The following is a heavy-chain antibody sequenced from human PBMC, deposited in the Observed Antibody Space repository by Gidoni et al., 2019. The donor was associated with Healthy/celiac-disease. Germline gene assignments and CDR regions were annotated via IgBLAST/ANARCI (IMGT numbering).Heavy chain of an antibody. V-gene: IGHV1-2*02. D-gene: IGHD2-8*01. CDR2: INPNSGGT. CDR3: ARGYCTNGVCYPGQLHYYYMDV. Sequence: QVQLVQSGAEVKKPGASVKVSCKASGYTFTGYYMHWVRQAPGQGLEWMGWINPNSGGTNYAQKFQGRVTMTRDTSISTAYMELSRLRSDDTAVYYCARGYCTNGVCYPGQLHYYYMDVWGKGTTVTVSS. CDR1: GYTFTGYY. J-gene: IGHJ6*03.